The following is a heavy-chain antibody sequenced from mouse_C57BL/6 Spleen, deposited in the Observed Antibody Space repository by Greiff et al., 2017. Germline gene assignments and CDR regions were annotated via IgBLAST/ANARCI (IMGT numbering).Heavy chain of an antibody. V-gene: IGHV5-17*01. CDR1: GFTFSDYG. CDR2: LSSGSSTI. J-gene: IGHJ2*01. CDR3: ASNCYYDSDY. Sequence: EVKLVESGGGLVKPGGSLKLSCAASGFTFSDYGMHWVRQAPEKGLEWVAYLSSGSSTIYYAATVKGRFTISRVNAKNTLFLQMTSLRSEDTAMEYCASNCYYDSDYWGQGTTLTVAS. D-gene: IGHD1-1*01.